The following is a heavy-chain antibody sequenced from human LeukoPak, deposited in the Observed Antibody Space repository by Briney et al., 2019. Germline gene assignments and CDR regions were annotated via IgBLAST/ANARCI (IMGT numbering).Heavy chain of an antibody. CDR1: GSSFTSYW. CDR3: ARLTMVRGVLDRFDY. Sequence: GASLQISCKGSGSSFTSYWIGWVRPLPGKGLEWMGIIYPGDSDTRYSPSFQGQVTISADKSISTAYLQWSSLKASDTAMYYCARLTMVRGVLDRFDYWGQGTLVTVSS. V-gene: IGHV5-51*01. J-gene: IGHJ4*02. D-gene: IGHD3-10*01. CDR2: IYPGDSDT.